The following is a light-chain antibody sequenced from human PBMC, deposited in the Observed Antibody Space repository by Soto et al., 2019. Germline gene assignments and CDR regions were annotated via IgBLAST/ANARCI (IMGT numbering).Light chain of an antibody. Sequence: EIVMTQSPATLSVSPGERATLSCRASQSVSSSYLAWYQQKPGQAPRLLIFGASIRDTGIPDSFSGSGSGTDFTLTISRLEPEDFAVYYCQQYGSSPGTFGQGTKVDIK. CDR1: QSVSSSY. CDR2: GAS. CDR3: QQYGSSPGT. V-gene: IGKV3-20*01. J-gene: IGKJ1*01.